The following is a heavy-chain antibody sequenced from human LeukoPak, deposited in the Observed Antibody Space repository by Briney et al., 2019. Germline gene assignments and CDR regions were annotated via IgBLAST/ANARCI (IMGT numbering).Heavy chain of an antibody. Sequence: QPGGSLRLSCAASEFTFSNFAMSWVRQAPGKGLEWVSTISGSGDNTYYADSVKGRLTISRDNSKNTLSLHMNTLRAEDTAVYYCAKDLLQTFFFDSSGYYSDAFGMWGQGTMVTVSP. CDR1: EFTFSNFA. CDR3: AKDLLQTFFFDSSGYYSDAFGM. D-gene: IGHD3-22*01. J-gene: IGHJ3*02. CDR2: ISGSGDNT. V-gene: IGHV3-23*01.